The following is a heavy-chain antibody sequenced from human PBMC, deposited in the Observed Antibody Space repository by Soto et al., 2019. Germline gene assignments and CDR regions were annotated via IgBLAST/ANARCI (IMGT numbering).Heavy chain of an antibody. CDR3: ARVVLTGSYNYYFSGMDV. Sequence: SETLSLTCTVSGGSISSSSYQWGWMRQPPGKGLEWIGSIYASGSTFYNPSLKSRVTISVDTSKNQFSVKLSSVIAADTAVYYCARVVLTGSYNYYFSGMDVWGQGTSVT. D-gene: IGHD3-9*01. J-gene: IGHJ6*02. CDR1: GGSISSSSYQ. CDR2: IYASGST. V-gene: IGHV4-39*01.